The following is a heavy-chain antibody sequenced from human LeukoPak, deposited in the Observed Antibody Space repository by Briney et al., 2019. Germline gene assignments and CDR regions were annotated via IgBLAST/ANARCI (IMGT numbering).Heavy chain of an antibody. CDR2: IKQEGSEK. J-gene: IGHJ4*02. CDR1: GFPFSRYW. CDR3: ARTDIVVVTAIDY. V-gene: IGHV3-7*04. D-gene: IGHD2-21*02. Sequence: GGPLTLSCTASGFPFSRYWMSWVRQAPGKGLEWVANIKQEGSEKYYVDSVKGRFTIARDNAKNSLYLQMNSLRAEDTAVYYCARTDIVVVTAIDYWGQGTLVTVSS.